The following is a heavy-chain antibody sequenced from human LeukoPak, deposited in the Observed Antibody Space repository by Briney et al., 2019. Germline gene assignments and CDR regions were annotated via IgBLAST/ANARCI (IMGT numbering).Heavy chain of an antibody. J-gene: IGHJ5*02. CDR2: IYTSGST. Sequence: SETLSLTCTVSGGSISSYYWSWIRQPAGKGLEWIGRIYTSGSTNYNPSLKSRVTMSVDTSRNQFSLKLGSVTAADTAVYYCARATSWYVSCFDPWGQGTLVTVSS. CDR1: GGSISSYY. V-gene: IGHV4-4*07. CDR3: ARATSWYVSCFDP. D-gene: IGHD2-2*01.